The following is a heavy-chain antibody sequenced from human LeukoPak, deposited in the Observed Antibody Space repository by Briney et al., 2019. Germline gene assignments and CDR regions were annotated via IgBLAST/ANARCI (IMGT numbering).Heavy chain of an antibody. Sequence: SETLSLTCAVYGGSFSGYYWSWIRQPPGKGLEWIGEINHSGSTNYNPSLKSRVTISVDKSTDQVSLHLSSVTAADTAVYYCAREATSSFDYWGQGTLVTVSS. CDR3: AREATSSFDY. CDR1: GGSFSGYY. CDR2: INHSGST. J-gene: IGHJ4*02. V-gene: IGHV4-34*01.